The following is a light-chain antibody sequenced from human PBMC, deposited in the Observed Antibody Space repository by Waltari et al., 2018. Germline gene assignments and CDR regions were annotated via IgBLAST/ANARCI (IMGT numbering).Light chain of an antibody. Sequence: DVVMTQSPLSLPVTLGQPASISCRSSQSLVHSDGNTYLNWFQQRPGQSPRRLIYKVSNRDSGVPDRFSGSGSGTDFTLKISRVEAEDVGVYYCMQGTHWPPGWTFGQGTKLEIK. J-gene: IGKJ2*01. CDR2: KVS. V-gene: IGKV2-30*02. CDR1: QSLVHSDGNTY. CDR3: MQGTHWPPGWT.